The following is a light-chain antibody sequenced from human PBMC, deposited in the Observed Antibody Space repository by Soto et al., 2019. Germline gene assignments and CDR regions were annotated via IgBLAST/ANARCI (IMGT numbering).Light chain of an antibody. CDR3: QSYDSSLSGSYV. CDR1: SSNIGAGYD. Sequence: QSVLTQPPSVSGAPGQRVNISCTGSSSNIGAGYDVHWYQQLPGTAPKLLIYGNSNRPSGVPDRFSGSKSGTSASLAITGRKAEDEADYYCQSYDSSLSGSYVFGTGTKVTVL. J-gene: IGLJ1*01. V-gene: IGLV1-40*01. CDR2: GNS.